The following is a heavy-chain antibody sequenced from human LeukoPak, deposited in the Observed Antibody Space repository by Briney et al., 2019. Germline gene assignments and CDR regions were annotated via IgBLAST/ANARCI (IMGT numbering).Heavy chain of an antibody. CDR3: ARVFADEDYFDY. CDR1: GGSISSYY. J-gene: IGHJ4*02. Sequence: SETLSLTCTVSGGSISSYYWSWIRQPPGKGLEWMGYIYYSGSTNYNPSLKSRVTISVDTSKNQFSLKLSSVTAADTAVYYCARVFADEDYFDYWGQGNLVTVSS. D-gene: IGHD2-21*01. V-gene: IGHV4-59*01. CDR2: IYYSGST.